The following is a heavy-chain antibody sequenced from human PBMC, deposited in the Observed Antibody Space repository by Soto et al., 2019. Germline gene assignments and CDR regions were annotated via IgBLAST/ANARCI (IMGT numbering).Heavy chain of an antibody. CDR3: ARTCSGGTCSFDY. Sequence: PGGSLRLSCAASGFTVSSNYMSWVRQAPGKGLEWVSVIYSGGSTYYADSVKGRFTISRDNSENTLYLQMNSLRAEDTAVYYCARTCSGGTCSFDYWGQGTLVTVPQ. D-gene: IGHD2-15*01. CDR1: GFTVSSNY. CDR2: IYSGGST. V-gene: IGHV3-66*01. J-gene: IGHJ4*02.